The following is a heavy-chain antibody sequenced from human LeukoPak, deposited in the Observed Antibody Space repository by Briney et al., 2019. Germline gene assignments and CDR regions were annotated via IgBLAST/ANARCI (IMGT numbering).Heavy chain of an antibody. J-gene: IGHJ6*03. Sequence: PGGSLRLSCAASGFTFSSYAMSWVRQAPGKGLEWVSAISGSGGSTYYADSVKGRFTISRDNSKNTLYLQMNSLRAEDTAVYYCAKTEQWLMVYYYYMDVWGKGTTVTVSS. CDR1: GFTFSSYA. CDR2: ISGSGGST. CDR3: AKTEQWLMVYYYYMDV. D-gene: IGHD6-19*01. V-gene: IGHV3-23*01.